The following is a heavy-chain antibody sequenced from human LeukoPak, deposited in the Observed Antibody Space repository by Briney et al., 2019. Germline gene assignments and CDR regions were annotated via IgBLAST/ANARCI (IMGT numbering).Heavy chain of an antibody. CDR1: GFAFSSYA. CDR3: AKEGSSSLYYYYYMDV. Sequence: GGSLRLSCAASGFAFSSYAMHWVRQAPGKGLEWVSIISYDGINEYYSDSVKGRFTISRDNFKNTLYLQMNSLRAEDTAVYYCAKEGSSSLYYYYYMDVWGKGTTVTVSS. V-gene: IGHV3-30*04. D-gene: IGHD6-6*01. CDR2: ISYDGINE. J-gene: IGHJ6*03.